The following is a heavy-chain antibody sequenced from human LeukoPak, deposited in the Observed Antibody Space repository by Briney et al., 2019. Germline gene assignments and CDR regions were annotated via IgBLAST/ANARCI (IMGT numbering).Heavy chain of an antibody. J-gene: IGHJ4*02. V-gene: IGHV1-18*01. Sequence: ASVKVSCKASVYTFPSYGISWVRQAPGQGLEWMGWISAYNGNTNYAQKLQGRVTMTTDTSTSTAYMELRSLRSVDTAVYYCARIELYYDFWSGQDYWGQGTLVTVSS. CDR1: VYTFPSYG. CDR2: ISAYNGNT. CDR3: ARIELYYDFWSGQDY. D-gene: IGHD3-3*01.